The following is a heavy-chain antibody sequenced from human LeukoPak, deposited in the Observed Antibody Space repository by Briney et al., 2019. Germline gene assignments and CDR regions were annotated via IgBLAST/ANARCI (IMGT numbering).Heavy chain of an antibody. Sequence: GGSLRLSCAASGFTFSSYGMHWVRQAPGKGLERVAVIWNDGSKSNYPDSVKGRFTISRDDSKNTLFLQMSSLRVEDTAVYYRARFRSGWYMDYWGQGTLVTVSS. CDR3: ARFRSGWYMDY. D-gene: IGHD6-19*01. V-gene: IGHV3-33*01. J-gene: IGHJ4*02. CDR1: GFTFSSYG. CDR2: IWNDGSKS.